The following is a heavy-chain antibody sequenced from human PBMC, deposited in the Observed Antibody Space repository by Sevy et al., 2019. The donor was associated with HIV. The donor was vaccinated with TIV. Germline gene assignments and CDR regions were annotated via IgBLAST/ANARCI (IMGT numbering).Heavy chain of an antibody. J-gene: IGHJ5*02. V-gene: IGHV3-33*06. CDR2: IWYDGSYK. Sequence: GSLRLSCAASGFTFSNYGMHWVRQAPGKGLEWVAVIWYDGSYKYHADSVKGRFTISRDNTKSTLYLQMNSLRAEDTAVYYCAKTFAIFGVLMSPDFDPWGPGTLVTVSS. D-gene: IGHD3-3*01. CDR1: GFTFSNYG. CDR3: AKTFAIFGVLMSPDFDP.